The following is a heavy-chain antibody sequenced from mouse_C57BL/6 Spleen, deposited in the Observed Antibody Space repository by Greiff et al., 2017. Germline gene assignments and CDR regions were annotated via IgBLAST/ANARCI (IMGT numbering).Heavy chain of an antibody. CDR1: GYTFTDYE. CDR2: IDPETGGT. D-gene: IGHD2-3*01. Sequence: QVQLQQSGAELVRPGASVTLSCKASGYTFTDYEMHWVKQTPVHGLEWIGAIDPETGGTAYNQKFKGKAILTADKSSSTAYMELRSLTSEDSAVYYCTRAQIYDGYFGGFACWGQGALVTVSA. CDR3: TRAQIYDGYFGGFAC. J-gene: IGHJ3*01. V-gene: IGHV1-15*01.